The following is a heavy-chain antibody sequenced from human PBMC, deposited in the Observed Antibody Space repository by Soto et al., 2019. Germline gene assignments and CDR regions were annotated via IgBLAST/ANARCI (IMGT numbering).Heavy chain of an antibody. CDR2: VFYTGFT. Sequence: SETLSLTCAVSGASISGSYYYWAWLRQSAGKGPEWIGSVFYTGFTSYNPSLESRVSVSVDTSKSQLSLKLSAVAAADTAVYYCATYEKGYNWNYFDHWGQGALVTVSS. CDR3: ATYEKGYNWNYFDH. CDR1: GASISGSYYY. J-gene: IGHJ4*02. D-gene: IGHD1-20*01. V-gene: IGHV4-39*01.